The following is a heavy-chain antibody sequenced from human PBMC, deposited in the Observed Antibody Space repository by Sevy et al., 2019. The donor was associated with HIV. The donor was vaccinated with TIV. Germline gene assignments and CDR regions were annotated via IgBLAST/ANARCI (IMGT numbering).Heavy chain of an antibody. CDR3: AHNVMVRGVQYYFDY. CDR2: IYWDDDK. J-gene: IGHJ4*02. CDR1: GFSLSTSGVG. V-gene: IGHV2-5*02. D-gene: IGHD3-10*01. Sequence: SGPTLVKPTQTLTLTCTFSGFSLSTSGVGVGWIRQPPGKALEWLAVIYWDDDKRYSPSLKSRLTITKDTSKNQVVLTMTNMDPVDTATYYCAHNVMVRGVQYYFDYWGQGTLVTVSS.